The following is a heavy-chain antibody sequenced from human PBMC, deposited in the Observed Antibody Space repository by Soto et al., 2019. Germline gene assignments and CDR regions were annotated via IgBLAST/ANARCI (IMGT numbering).Heavy chain of an antibody. CDR1: GDRVSSNSAA. J-gene: IGHJ6*02. CDR2: TYYRSKWYN. CDR3: ARAGDYDSWSGYTSQYYYYGMDV. D-gene: IGHD3-3*01. V-gene: IGHV6-1*01. Sequence: PSQTLSLTCVISGDRVSSNSAAWNWIRQSPSRGLEWLGRTYYRSKWYNDYAVSVKSRITINPDTSKNQFSLQLNSLTPEDTAVYYCARAGDYDSWSGYTSQYYYYGMDVWGQGTTVTVSS.